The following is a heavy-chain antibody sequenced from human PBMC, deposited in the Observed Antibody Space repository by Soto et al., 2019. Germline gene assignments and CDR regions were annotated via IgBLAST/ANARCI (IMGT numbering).Heavy chain of an antibody. J-gene: IGHJ6*02. D-gene: IGHD3-22*01. CDR2: INSDGSST. Sequence: EVQLVESGGGLVQPGGSLRLSCAASGFTFSSHWMHWVRQVPGKGLVWVSRINSDGSSTSYADSVKGRFTNSRDNAQNPLYMQVNSPRTEDTGVYSFARQDRNDVRKPMGVWGQGTTVTVSS. CDR1: GFTFSSHW. V-gene: IGHV3-74*01. CDR3: ARQDRNDVRKPMGV.